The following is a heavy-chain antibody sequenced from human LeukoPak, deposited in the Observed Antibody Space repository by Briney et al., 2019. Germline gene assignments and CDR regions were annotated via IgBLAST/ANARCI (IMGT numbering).Heavy chain of an antibody. CDR1: GGSIGNFF. J-gene: IGHJ4*02. D-gene: IGHD1-26*01. CDR3: ARDWELGH. V-gene: IGHV4-59*01. Sequence: SETLSLTCTVSGGSIGNFFWSWIRQSPGEGLEWIGFIYESGRTSYNPSLKSRVTISVDMSKNQFSLRLTSMTAADTAVYYCARDWELGHWGRGILVTVTS. CDR2: IYESGRT.